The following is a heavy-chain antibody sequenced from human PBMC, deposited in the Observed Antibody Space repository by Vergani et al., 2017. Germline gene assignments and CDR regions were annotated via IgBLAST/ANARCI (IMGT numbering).Heavy chain of an antibody. CDR2: INSNSGNP. J-gene: IGHJ5*02. Sequence: QVQLVQSGSEVKKPGASVKVSCRASGYTFTNYALNWVRQAPGQGLEWMGWINSNSGNPTYAQGFKGRFVFSLDSSVSTSYLQINSLQPEDTAVYYCVRTRSGSXTGGSCYSRWFDPWGQGTLVTVSS. CDR1: GYTFTNYA. CDR3: VRTRSGSXTGGSCYSRWFDP. V-gene: IGHV7-4-1*02. D-gene: IGHD2-15*01.